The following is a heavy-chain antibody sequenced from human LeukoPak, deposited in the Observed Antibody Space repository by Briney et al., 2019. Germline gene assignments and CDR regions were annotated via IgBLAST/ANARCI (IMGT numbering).Heavy chain of an antibody. D-gene: IGHD6-13*01. CDR2: IRYDGIDK. J-gene: IGHJ4*02. Sequence: PGGSLRLSCAASGFSLSSYAMYWVRQAPGKGLEWVALIRYDGIDKYYVDSVKGRFTISRDNSKNMLYLQMNSLRTEDTAVYYCVKTGSGWFGVYWGQGARVTVSS. CDR3: VKTGSGWFGVY. CDR1: GFSLSSYA. V-gene: IGHV3-30*02.